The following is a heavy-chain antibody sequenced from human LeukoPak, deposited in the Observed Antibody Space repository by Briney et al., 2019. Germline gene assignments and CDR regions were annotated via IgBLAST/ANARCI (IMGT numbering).Heavy chain of an antibody. CDR3: ARAYYDSGGYYYDY. J-gene: IGHJ4*02. Sequence: PGGSLRLSCAASGFTFSTSPMHWVRQAPGKGLEYVSAISSTGGSTYYANSVKGRFTISRGNSKNTLYLQMGSLRAEDMAVYYCARAYYDSGGYYYDYWGQGTLVTVSS. CDR1: GFTFSTSP. D-gene: IGHD3-22*01. CDR2: ISSTGGST. V-gene: IGHV3-64*01.